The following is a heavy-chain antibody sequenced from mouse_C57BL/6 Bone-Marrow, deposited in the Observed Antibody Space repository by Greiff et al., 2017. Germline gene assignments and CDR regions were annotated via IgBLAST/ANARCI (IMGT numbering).Heavy chain of an antibody. CDR1: GYSITSGYY. CDR3: ARVGEFYAMDY. D-gene: IGHD3-3*01. Sequence: EESGPGLVKPSQSLSLTCSVTGYSITSGYYWNWIRQFPGNKLEWMGYISYDGSNNYNPSLKNRISITRDTSKNQFFLKLNSVTTEDTATYYCARVGEFYAMDYWGQGTSVTVSS. CDR2: ISYDGSN. V-gene: IGHV3-6*01. J-gene: IGHJ4*01.